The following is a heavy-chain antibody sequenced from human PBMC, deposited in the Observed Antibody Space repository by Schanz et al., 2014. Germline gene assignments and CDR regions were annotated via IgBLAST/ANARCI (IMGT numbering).Heavy chain of an antibody. V-gene: IGHV1-2*02. J-gene: IGHJ4*02. CDR2: INPSSGGT. CDR1: GYSFTGYY. CDR3: AREVERSRIRNFDS. D-gene: IGHD3-3*01. Sequence: QVQLVQSGVEVKKPGASVKVSCKASGYSFTGYYMNWVRQAPGQGLEWMGWINPSSGGTNYAQKFQGRVTMTWDTSVDTAYMELTSLTYDDTAVYYCAREVERSRIRNFDSWGQGTLVTVSS.